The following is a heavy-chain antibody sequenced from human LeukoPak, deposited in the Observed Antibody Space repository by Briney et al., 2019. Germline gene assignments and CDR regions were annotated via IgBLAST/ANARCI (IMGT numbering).Heavy chain of an antibody. D-gene: IGHD6-25*01. Sequence: GRSLRLSCAASGFTFSNYWMSWVRQAPGKGLEWVAKIKQDGSEKHYVDSVKGRFTISRDNAKNSLYLQMNSLRAEDTAVYYCARERQIAYWGQGTLVTVSS. V-gene: IGHV3-7*01. CDR2: IKQDGSEK. CDR3: ARERQIAY. J-gene: IGHJ4*02. CDR1: GFTFSNYW.